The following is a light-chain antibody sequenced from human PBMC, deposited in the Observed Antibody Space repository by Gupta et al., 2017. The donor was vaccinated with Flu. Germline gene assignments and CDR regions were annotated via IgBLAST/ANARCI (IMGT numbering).Light chain of an antibody. CDR2: DAT. CDR1: QDISIY. J-gene: IGKJ2*03. Sequence: DMQMTQSPFSLSASVGDRVTITCPASQDISIYLNWYQHEPGKGPKLLIYDATNSDIPVRSRFSGSGSGLAFTFSIMRPQPEAFATYYCYQDYTLRDSFGHGTKLDIK. CDR3: YQDYTLRDS. V-gene: IGKV1-33*01.